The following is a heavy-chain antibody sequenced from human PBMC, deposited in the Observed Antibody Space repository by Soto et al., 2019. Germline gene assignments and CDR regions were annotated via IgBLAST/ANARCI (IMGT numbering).Heavy chain of an antibody. CDR1: GYTFTSYA. CDR2: ISAYNGNT. J-gene: IGHJ4*02. Sequence: ASVTVSSKASGYTFTSYAIGAVRQAPGQGLEWMGWISAYNGNTNYAQKLQGRVTMTTDTSTSTAYMELRSLRSDDTDVYYCARVAPLGDWWGQGTLVTVS. V-gene: IGHV1-18*01. CDR3: ARVAPLGDW.